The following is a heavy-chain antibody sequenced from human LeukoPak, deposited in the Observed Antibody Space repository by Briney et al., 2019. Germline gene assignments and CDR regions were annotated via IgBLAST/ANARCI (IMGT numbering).Heavy chain of an antibody. J-gene: IGHJ6*02. CDR1: GFTVSSNY. Sequence: GGSLRLSCAASGFTVSSNYMSWVRQAPGKGLEWVSIIYSGGSTYYADSVKGRFPISRDNSKNTLYLQMNSLRAEDTAIYYCAKASRDGGARYYGMDVWGQGTTVTVSS. D-gene: IGHD3-16*01. CDR3: AKASRDGGARYYGMDV. V-gene: IGHV3-53*01. CDR2: IYSGGST.